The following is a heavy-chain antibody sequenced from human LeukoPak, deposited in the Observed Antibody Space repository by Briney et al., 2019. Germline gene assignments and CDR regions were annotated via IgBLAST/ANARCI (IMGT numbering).Heavy chain of an antibody. CDR2: ISSSSSYI. D-gene: IGHD2-2*01. CDR1: GFTFSSYS. V-gene: IGHV3-21*01. CDR3: ARGDIVVVPPLDD. J-gene: IGHJ4*02. Sequence: GGSLRLSCAASGFTFSSYSMNWVRQAPGKGLEWVSSISSSSSYIYYADSVKGRFTISGDNAKNSLYLQMNSLRAEDTAVYYCARGDIVVVPPLDDWGQGTLVTVSS.